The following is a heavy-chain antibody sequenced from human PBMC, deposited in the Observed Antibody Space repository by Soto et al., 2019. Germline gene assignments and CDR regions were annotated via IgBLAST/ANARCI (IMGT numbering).Heavy chain of an antibody. Sequence: EVQVLESGGGLVQPGGSLRLSCAASGFTFNDYAMTWVRQAPGKGLEWVSSIRGSGGGTYYADSVKGRFTISRDNSKNTLYLQMNSLRAEDTAVYYCAKDWATVVSYGMEVWGQGTTVTVSS. CDR1: GFTFNDYA. CDR3: AKDWATVVSYGMEV. D-gene: IGHD2-21*01. CDR2: IRGSGGGT. J-gene: IGHJ6*02. V-gene: IGHV3-23*01.